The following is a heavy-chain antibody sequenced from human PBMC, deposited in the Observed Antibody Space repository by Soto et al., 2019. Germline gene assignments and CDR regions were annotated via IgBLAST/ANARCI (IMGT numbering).Heavy chain of an antibody. V-gene: IGHV3-73*02. CDR2: IRSKTHNYAT. J-gene: IGHJ4*02. Sequence: EVQLVESGGGLVQPGESLKFSCAASGFTLSGSAVHWVRQASGKGLEWVGRIRSKTHNYATDYIASVKGRFTMSRDDSNNTAYLQMNGLKTDDTAVYYCTRSGGSYSFGYWGQGTLVTVSS. CDR1: GFTLSGSA. D-gene: IGHD1-26*01. CDR3: TRSGGSYSFGY.